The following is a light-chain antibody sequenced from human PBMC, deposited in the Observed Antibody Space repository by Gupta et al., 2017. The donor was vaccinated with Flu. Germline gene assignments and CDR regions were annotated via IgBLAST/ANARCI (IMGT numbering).Light chain of an antibody. Sequence: SSLYASVGDRVTSTCRASQSIRNYLNWYQKKPGEAPKLLVYRASSLQSGVPSRFSGSGSGTDLTLTISSLQPEDCATYFCQQSYSTPLLTFGHGTKVDIK. J-gene: IGKJ3*01. V-gene: IGKV1-39*01. CDR2: RAS. CDR1: QSIRNY. CDR3: QQSYSTPLLT.